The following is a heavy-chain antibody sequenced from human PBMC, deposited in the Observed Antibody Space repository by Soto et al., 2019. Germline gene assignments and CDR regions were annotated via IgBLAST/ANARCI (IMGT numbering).Heavy chain of an antibody. Sequence: GESLKISCKGSGYSFTTYWIGWVRQMPGRGLEWMGMFYPGDSNIKYSPSFQGQVTISADKSISTAYLQWSSLKASDTAIYYCARVEYYYDSSGSQEKVWFDPWGQGTLVTVSS. J-gene: IGHJ5*02. CDR2: FYPGDSNI. V-gene: IGHV5-51*01. D-gene: IGHD3-22*01. CDR3: ARVEYYYDSSGSQEKVWFDP. CDR1: GYSFTTYW.